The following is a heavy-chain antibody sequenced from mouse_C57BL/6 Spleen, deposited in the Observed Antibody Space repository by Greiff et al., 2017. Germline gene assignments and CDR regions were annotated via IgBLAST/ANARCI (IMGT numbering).Heavy chain of an antibody. J-gene: IGHJ3*01. D-gene: IGHD1-1*01. V-gene: IGHV8-8*01. CDR2: TWWGDAK. CDR1: GFSLTTFGMG. Sequence: QVTLKVSGPGLLQPSQTLSLTCSFSGFSLTTFGMGVGWIRPPSGKGLEWLAHTWWGDAKYYNPALNRRPTISKDTSKNQVLLKIANVDTADPATSYCARIRDRYYDSSYEGYCLDYWGQGTPVTVSA. CDR3: ARIRDRYYDSSYEGYCLDY.